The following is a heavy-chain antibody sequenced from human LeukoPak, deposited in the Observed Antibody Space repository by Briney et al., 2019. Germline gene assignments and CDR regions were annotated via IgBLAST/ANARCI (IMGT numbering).Heavy chain of an antibody. J-gene: IGHJ6*03. V-gene: IGHV3-48*04. Sequence: PGGSLRLSCAASGFTFSSYSMNWVRQAPGKGLEWVSYISSSGSTIYYADSVKGRFTISRDNAKNSLYLQMNSLRAEDTAVYYCARVKVRGVIRNYYYMDVWGKGTTVTISS. CDR3: ARVKVRGVIRNYYYMDV. CDR2: ISSSGSTI. CDR1: GFTFSSYS. D-gene: IGHD3-10*01.